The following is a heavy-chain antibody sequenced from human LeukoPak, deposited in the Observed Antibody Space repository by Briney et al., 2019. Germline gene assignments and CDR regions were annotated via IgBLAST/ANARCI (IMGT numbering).Heavy chain of an antibody. J-gene: IGHJ4*02. D-gene: IGHD4-11*01. Sequence: SGRSLRLSCAASGFTFSSYGMHWVRRAPGKGLEWVAVIWYDGSNKYYADSVKGRFTISRDNSKNTLYLQMNSLRAEDTAVCYCARSRLHARWYFDYWGQGTLVTVSS. CDR3: ARSRLHARWYFDY. CDR2: IWYDGSNK. CDR1: GFTFSSYG. V-gene: IGHV3-33*01.